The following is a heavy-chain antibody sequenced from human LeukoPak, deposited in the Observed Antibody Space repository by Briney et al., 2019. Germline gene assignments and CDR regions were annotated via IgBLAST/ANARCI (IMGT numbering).Heavy chain of an antibody. CDR3: AKAPVTTCSGAYCYPFDY. CDR1: GFTLSSYA. Sequence: GGSLRLSCAASGFTLSSYAMSWVRQAPGKGLEWVSAISVSGNTYHADSVKGRVTISRDSSKKTLYLQMNRLRAEDADVYYCAKAPVTTCSGAYCYPFDYWGQGTLVTVSS. D-gene: IGHD2-21*01. J-gene: IGHJ4*02. CDR2: ISVSGNT. V-gene: IGHV3-23*01.